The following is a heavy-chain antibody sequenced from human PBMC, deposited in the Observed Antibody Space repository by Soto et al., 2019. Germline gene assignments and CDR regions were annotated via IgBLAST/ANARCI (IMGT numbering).Heavy chain of an antibody. J-gene: IGHJ1*01. CDR1: GFTFSGYA. D-gene: IGHD6-13*01. CDR2: ISGSGGST. CDR3: AKDGARIAAAGTPQYFQH. V-gene: IGHV3-23*01. Sequence: GGSLRLSCAASGFTFSGYAMSWVRQAPGKGLEWVSAISGSGGSTYYADSVKGRFTISRDNSKNTLYLQMNSLRAEDTAVYYCAKDGARIAAAGTPQYFQHWGQGTLVTVSS.